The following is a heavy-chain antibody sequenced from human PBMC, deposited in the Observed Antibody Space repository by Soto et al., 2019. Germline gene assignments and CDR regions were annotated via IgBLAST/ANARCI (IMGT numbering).Heavy chain of an antibody. J-gene: IGHJ6*02. V-gene: IGHV1-2*04. Sequence: GASVKVSCKASGYTFTGYYMHWVRQAPGQGLEWMGWINPNSGGTNYAQKFQGWVTMTRDTSISTAYMELSRLRSDDTAVYYCARDIGYSSGWYYYYGMDVWGQGTTVTVSS. D-gene: IGHD6-19*01. CDR1: GYTFTGYY. CDR3: ARDIGYSSGWYYYYGMDV. CDR2: INPNSGGT.